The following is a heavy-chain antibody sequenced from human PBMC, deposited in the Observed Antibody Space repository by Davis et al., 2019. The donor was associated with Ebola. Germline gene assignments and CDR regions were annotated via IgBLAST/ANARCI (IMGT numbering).Heavy chain of an antibody. Sequence: MPSETLSLTCAVSGGSFSGYYWNWIRQSPGKGVEWIGETNHRGRTRYNPSLKSRVTISGDTSKNQFSLKVTSVTAADTAVYFCARGESKVTSFYYQYGLGVWGQGTTVTVSS. CDR1: GGSFSGYY. CDR3: ARGESKVTSFYYQYGLGV. D-gene: IGHD4-17*01. J-gene: IGHJ6*02. CDR2: TNHRGRT. V-gene: IGHV4-34*01.